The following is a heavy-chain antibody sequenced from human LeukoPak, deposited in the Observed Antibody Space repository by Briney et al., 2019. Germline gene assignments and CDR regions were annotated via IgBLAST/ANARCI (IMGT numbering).Heavy chain of an antibody. V-gene: IGHV1-18*01. CDR1: GYTFTSYG. J-gene: IGHJ6*03. D-gene: IGHD6-19*01. CDR3: GIAVAGYYYYYMDV. CDR2: ISAYNGNT. Sequence: ASVKVSCKASGYTFTSYGISWVGQAAGQGVEGMGWISAYNGNTNYARKLQGRVTMTTDTSTSTAYMELRSLRSDDTAVYYCGIAVAGYYYYYMDVWGKGTTVTVSS.